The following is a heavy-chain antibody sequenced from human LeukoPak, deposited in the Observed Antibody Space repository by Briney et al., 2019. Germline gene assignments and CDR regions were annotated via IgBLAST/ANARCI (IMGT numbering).Heavy chain of an antibody. D-gene: IGHD2-8*01. CDR1: GFSFSTYA. V-gene: IGHV3-23*01. CDR2: ISGNGGST. J-gene: IGHJ6*02. CDR3: ARAKKGSPIPTNYYYYAMVV. Sequence: GGSLRLSCAAFGFSFSTYAMNWVRQAPGKGLEWLSGISGNGGSTSHADSLKDRFNISRDNSKNTLYLEMNSLRVEDTPVYFCARAKKGSPIPTNYYYYAMVVWGQGPRV.